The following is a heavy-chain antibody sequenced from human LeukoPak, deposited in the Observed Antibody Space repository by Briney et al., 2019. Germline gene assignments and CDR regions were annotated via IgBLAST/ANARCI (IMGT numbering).Heavy chain of an antibody. J-gene: IGHJ4*02. Sequence: GRSLRLSCAASGFTFSSYGMHWVRQAPGKGLEWVAVISFDGTNKYYADSVKGRFTISRDNSKSTLYLQMNSLRVEDTAVYHCAKVRVVTSILAARDYWGQGTLVTVSS. CDR1: GFTFSSYG. CDR2: ISFDGTNK. V-gene: IGHV3-30*18. CDR3: AKVRVVTSILAARDY. D-gene: IGHD6-13*01.